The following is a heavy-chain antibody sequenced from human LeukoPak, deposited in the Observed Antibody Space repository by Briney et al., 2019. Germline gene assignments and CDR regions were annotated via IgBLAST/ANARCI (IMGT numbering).Heavy chain of an antibody. CDR3: TTDVGSGWNGFNN. CDR1: GFTFSSYG. CDR2: ISYDGSNK. V-gene: IGHV3-30*03. D-gene: IGHD6-19*01. Sequence: GGSLRLSCAASGFTFSSYGMHWVRQAPGKGLEWVAVISYDGSNKYYADSVKGRFTISRDNSKNTLYLLMNSLKTEDTAVYYCTTDVGSGWNGFNNWGQGTLVTVSS. J-gene: IGHJ4*02.